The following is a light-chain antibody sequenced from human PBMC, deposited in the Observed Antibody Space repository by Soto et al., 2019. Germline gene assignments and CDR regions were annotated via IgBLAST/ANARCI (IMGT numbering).Light chain of an antibody. CDR2: KAS. CDR3: QHYNKYSEA. J-gene: IGKJ1*01. V-gene: IGKV1-5*03. CDR1: QTISSW. Sequence: DIQMTKSPSTLSGSVGDRVTITCRASQTISSWLAWYQQKPGKAPKLLIYKASTLKSGVPSRFSGSGSGTEFTLTISSLQPDDFATYYCQHYNKYSEAFGQGTKVELK.